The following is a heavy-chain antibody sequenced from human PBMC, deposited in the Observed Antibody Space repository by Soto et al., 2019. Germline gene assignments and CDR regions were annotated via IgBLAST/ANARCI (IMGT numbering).Heavy chain of an antibody. CDR3: ARSPKMGYCSGGSCYDVGSKDNWFDP. D-gene: IGHD2-15*01. Sequence: ASVKVSCKASGGTFSSYAISWVRQAPGQGLEWMGGIIPIFGTANYAQKFQGRVTITADESTSTAYMELSSLRSEDTAVYYCARSPKMGYCSGGSCYDVGSKDNWFDPWGQGTLVTVSS. J-gene: IGHJ5*02. CDR2: IIPIFGTA. CDR1: GGTFSSYA. V-gene: IGHV1-69*13.